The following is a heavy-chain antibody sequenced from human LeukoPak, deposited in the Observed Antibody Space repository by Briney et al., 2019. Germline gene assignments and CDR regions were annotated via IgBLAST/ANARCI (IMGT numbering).Heavy chain of an antibody. Sequence: PGGSLRLSCAASGFTVSSNYMSWVRQAPGKGLEWVSVIYSGGSTYYADSVKGRFTISRHNSKNTLYLQMNSLRAEDTAVYYCATGVRKNYGSGSREYYFDYWGQGTLVTVSS. CDR1: GFTVSSNY. CDR3: ATGVRKNYGSGSREYYFDY. J-gene: IGHJ4*02. D-gene: IGHD3-10*01. V-gene: IGHV3-53*04. CDR2: IYSGGST.